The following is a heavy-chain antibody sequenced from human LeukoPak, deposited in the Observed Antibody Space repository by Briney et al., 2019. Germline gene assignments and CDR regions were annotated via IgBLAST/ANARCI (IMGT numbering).Heavy chain of an antibody. D-gene: IGHD6-19*01. Sequence: GGSLRLSCAASGFTFKTYAMNWVRQVPGKGPEWVSSMSGSGSSSDYADSVKGRFTISRDNSKNTLYLQMNSLRAEDTALYYCAKDAQGLVRGGIYFDFWGQGSLVTVSS. CDR3: AKDAQGLVRGGIYFDF. V-gene: IGHV3-23*01. CDR2: MSGSGSSS. J-gene: IGHJ4*02. CDR1: GFTFKTYA.